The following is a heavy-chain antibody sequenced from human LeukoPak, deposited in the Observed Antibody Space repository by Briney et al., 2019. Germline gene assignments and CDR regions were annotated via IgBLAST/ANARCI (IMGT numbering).Heavy chain of an antibody. D-gene: IGHD2-2*01. J-gene: IGHJ3*02. V-gene: IGHV1-69*05. CDR2: IIPIFGTA. CDR1: GGTFSSYA. Sequence: SVKVSCKASGGTFSSYAISWVRQPPGQGLEWMGGIIPIFGTANYAQKFQGRVTITTDESTSTAYMELRSLRSEDTAVYYCARAPIVVVPAAQARAFDIWGQGTMVTVSS. CDR3: ARAPIVVVPAAQARAFDI.